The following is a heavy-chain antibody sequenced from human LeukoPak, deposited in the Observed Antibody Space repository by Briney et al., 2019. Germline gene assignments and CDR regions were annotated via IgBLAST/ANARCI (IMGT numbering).Heavy chain of an antibody. Sequence: GGSLKISCKGSGYSSTSYWIGWVRQMPGEGLEWMGIIYPGDSDTRYSPSFQGQVTISADKSISTAYLQWSSLKASDTAMYYCASALVRGVISRPYYFDYWGQGTLVTVSS. D-gene: IGHD3-10*01. J-gene: IGHJ4*02. V-gene: IGHV5-51*01. CDR3: ASALVRGVISRPYYFDY. CDR2: IYPGDSDT. CDR1: GYSSTSYW.